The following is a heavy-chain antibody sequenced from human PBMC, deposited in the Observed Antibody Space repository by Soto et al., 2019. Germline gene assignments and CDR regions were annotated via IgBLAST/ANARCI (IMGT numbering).Heavy chain of an antibody. J-gene: IGHJ3*02. V-gene: IGHV3-23*01. CDR3: AKRGGKITYDAFDI. CDR2: ISGSGGST. D-gene: IGHD3-16*01. Sequence: GGSLRLSCAAAGLNFSSYAMSWVSQATGKGLEWVSAISGSGGSTYYADSVKGRFTISRDNSKNTLYLQMNSLRAEDTAVYYCAKRGGKITYDAFDIWGQGIMVTVSS. CDR1: GLNFSSYA.